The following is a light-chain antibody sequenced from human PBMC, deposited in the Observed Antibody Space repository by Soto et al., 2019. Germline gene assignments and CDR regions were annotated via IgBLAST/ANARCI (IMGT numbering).Light chain of an antibody. CDR3: TSYTRDRTIV. J-gene: IGLJ2*01. Sequence: QSALTQPASVSGSPGQSIIFSCTGTSSDVGGYNYVCWYQQQHPGKAPKLIIYDVSNRPSGVSSRFSGSKSGNTASLTISGLQAEDEADYYFTSYTRDRTIVFGGGTKLTVL. CDR2: DVS. CDR1: SSDVGGYNY. V-gene: IGLV2-14*03.